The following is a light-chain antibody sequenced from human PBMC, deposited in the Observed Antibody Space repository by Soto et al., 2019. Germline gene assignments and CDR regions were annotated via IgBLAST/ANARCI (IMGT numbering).Light chain of an antibody. CDR1: ESISSN. CDR3: QQYTMWPPIT. V-gene: IGKV3-15*01. J-gene: IGKJ5*01. Sequence: EIVMTQSPAILSVSPGERATLSCRANESISSNLAWYQQKPGRAPRLLIYAAATRATGVPAWFSGSGSGADFTLTINSLQSEDFAVYYCQQYTMWPPITFGQGTRLE. CDR2: AAA.